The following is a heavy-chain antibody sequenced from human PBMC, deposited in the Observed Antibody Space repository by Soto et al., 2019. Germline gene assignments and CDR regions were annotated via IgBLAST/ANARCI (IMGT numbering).Heavy chain of an antibody. J-gene: IGHJ4*02. CDR3: ARSGATVTTGYFDY. V-gene: IGHV1-69*12. D-gene: IGHD4-4*01. CDR1: GGTVSSYA. CDR2: IIPIFGTA. Sequence: QVQLVQSGAEVKKPGSSVKVSCKASGGTVSSYAISWVRQAPGQGLEWMGGIIPIFGTANYAQKFQGRVTITADESTSTAYMELSSLRSEDTAVYYCARSGATVTTGYFDYWGQGTLVTVSS.